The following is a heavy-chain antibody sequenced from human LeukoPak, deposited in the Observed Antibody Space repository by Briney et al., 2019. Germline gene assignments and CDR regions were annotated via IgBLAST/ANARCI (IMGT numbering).Heavy chain of an antibody. V-gene: IGHV3-23*01. D-gene: IGHD6-6*01. J-gene: IGHJ4*02. CDR3: AKGPYSSSSGDYDY. Sequence: PGGSLRLSCAASGFTFSSYAMSWVRQAPGKGLEWVSAISGSGGSTYYADSVKGRFTISRDNSKNTLYLQMNSLRAEDTAVYYCAKGPYSSSSGDYDYWGQGTLVTVSS. CDR2: ISGSGGST. CDR1: GFTFSSYA.